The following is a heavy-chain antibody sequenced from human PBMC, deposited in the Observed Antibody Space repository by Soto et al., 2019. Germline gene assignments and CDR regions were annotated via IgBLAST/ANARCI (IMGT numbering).Heavy chain of an antibody. J-gene: IGHJ4*02. Sequence: ASVKVSCKASGYTVTGYYMHWVRQAPGQGLEWMGWINPNSGGTNYAQKFQGWVTMTRDTSISTAYMELSRLRSDDTAVYYCARLHCSGGSCYDSSYYWGQGTLVTVSS. D-gene: IGHD2-15*01. V-gene: IGHV1-2*04. CDR3: ARLHCSGGSCYDSSYY. CDR1: GYTVTGYY. CDR2: INPNSGGT.